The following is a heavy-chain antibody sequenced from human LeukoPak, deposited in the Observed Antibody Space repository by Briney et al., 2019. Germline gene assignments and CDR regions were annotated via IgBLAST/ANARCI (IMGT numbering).Heavy chain of an antibody. Sequence: GGSLRLSCAASGVTFSSYAMSWVRQAPGKGLEWVSTISGTIGSTYYADSVKGRFTISRDNSKNTLYLQMNSLRAEDTAVYFCASSLGSNSRRGGYLDYWGQGILVTVSS. V-gene: IGHV3-23*01. J-gene: IGHJ4*02. CDR2: ISGTIGST. CDR1: GVTFSSYA. CDR3: ASSLGSNSRRGGYLDY. D-gene: IGHD4-23*01.